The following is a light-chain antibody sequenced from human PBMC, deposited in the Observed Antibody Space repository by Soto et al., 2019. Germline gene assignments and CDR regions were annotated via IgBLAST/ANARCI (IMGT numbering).Light chain of an antibody. CDR2: DAS. CDR3: QQFNGYPRT. J-gene: IGKJ5*01. V-gene: IGKV1-13*02. Sequence: AIQLTQSPSSLYASVGDRVTITCRASQGINSALAWYQQKPGKAPKLLIYDASSLESGVPSRFSGSGSGTDFTLTISSLQPDDFATYYCQQFNGYPRTFGQGTRLEIK. CDR1: QGINSA.